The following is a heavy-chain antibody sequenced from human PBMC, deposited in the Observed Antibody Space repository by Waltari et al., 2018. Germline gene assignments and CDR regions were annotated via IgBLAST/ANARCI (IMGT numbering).Heavy chain of an antibody. Sequence: EVQLVESGGGLVQPGGSLRLSCAASGFTFSSYGMSWVRQAPGKGLEWVSGISGSGGSTYYADSVKGRFTISRDNSKTTLYLQMNSLRAEDTAVYYCAKDHDFTIYYFDYWGQGTLVTVSS. CDR1: GFTFSSYG. CDR2: ISGSGGST. CDR3: AKDHDFTIYYFDY. J-gene: IGHJ4*02. V-gene: IGHV3-23*04. D-gene: IGHD2-21*02.